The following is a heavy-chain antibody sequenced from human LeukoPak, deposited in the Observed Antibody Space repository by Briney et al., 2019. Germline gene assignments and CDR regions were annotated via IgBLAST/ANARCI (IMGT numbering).Heavy chain of an antibody. V-gene: IGHV4-39*07. J-gene: IGHJ4*02. Sequence: PSETLSLTCTVSGGSISSSGYYWGWIRQPPGKGLEWIGIIYYSGTTYYSPSLKSRVTISIDTSKNQFSLKLTSVTAADTAVYFCARNFPGVGCSGGSCYDYWGQGTLVTVSS. CDR1: GGSISSSGYY. CDR3: ARNFPGVGCSGGSCYDY. CDR2: IYYSGTT. D-gene: IGHD2-15*01.